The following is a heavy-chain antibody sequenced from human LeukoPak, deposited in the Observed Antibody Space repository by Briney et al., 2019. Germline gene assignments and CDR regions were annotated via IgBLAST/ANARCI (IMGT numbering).Heavy chain of an antibody. CDR3: ARSSKDVFDY. Sequence: SQTLSLTCAISGDSVSSNSAVWNWIRQSPSRGLEWLGRTYYRSKWNNDYAVSVKSRITIDPDTSKNQFSLQLNSLTPEDTAVYSCARSSKDVFDYWGQGTLVTVSS. CDR1: GDSVSSNSAV. J-gene: IGHJ4*02. V-gene: IGHV6-1*01. D-gene: IGHD2-15*01. CDR2: TYYRSKWNN.